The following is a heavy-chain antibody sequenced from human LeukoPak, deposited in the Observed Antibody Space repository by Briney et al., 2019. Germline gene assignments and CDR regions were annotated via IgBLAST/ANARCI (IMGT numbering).Heavy chain of an antibody. CDR3: AREISRGIVATETTSHFDY. Sequence: ASVKVSCKASGYTFTSYGISWVRQAPGQGLEWMGWISAYNGNTNYAQKLQGGVTMTTDTSTSTAYMELRSLRSDDTAVYYCAREISRGIVATETTSHFDYWGQGTLVTVSS. CDR1: GYTFTSYG. J-gene: IGHJ4*02. V-gene: IGHV1-18*01. CDR2: ISAYNGNT. D-gene: IGHD5-12*01.